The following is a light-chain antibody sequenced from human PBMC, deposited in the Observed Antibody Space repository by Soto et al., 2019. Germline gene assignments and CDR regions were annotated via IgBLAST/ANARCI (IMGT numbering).Light chain of an antibody. Sequence: DIQMTQSPSSLSASVGDRVTITCRASQSISSYLNWYQQKPWKAPKLLIYAASSLQSGVPSRFSGSGSGTDFTLPISSLQPEDFAIYYCQQSYSTPFTFGPGTKVDIK. J-gene: IGKJ3*01. CDR2: AAS. V-gene: IGKV1-39*01. CDR3: QQSYSTPFT. CDR1: QSISSY.